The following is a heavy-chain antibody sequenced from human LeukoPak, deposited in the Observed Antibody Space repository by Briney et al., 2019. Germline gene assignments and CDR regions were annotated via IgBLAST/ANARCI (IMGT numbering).Heavy chain of an antibody. CDR1: GGSFSGYY. V-gene: IGHV4-34*01. CDR3: ATAHGSSTPDY. D-gene: IGHD2-2*01. Sequence: SETLSLTCAVYGGSFSGYYWSWIRQSPGKGLEWIGEINHSETTDYNPSLESRVTTSVDTSKNQFSLKLSSVTAADTAVYYCATAHGSSTPDYWGQGTLVTVSS. J-gene: IGHJ4*02. CDR2: INHSETT.